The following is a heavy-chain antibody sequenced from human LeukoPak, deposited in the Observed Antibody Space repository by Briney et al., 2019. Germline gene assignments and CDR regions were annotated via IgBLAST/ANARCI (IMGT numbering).Heavy chain of an antibody. D-gene: IGHD6-19*01. CDR1: GFTFSSYA. Sequence: PGGSLRLSCAASGFTFSSYAMSWVRQAPGKGLEWVSSISGSANSTFHADSVKGRFTISRDNSKNTLYLQMNSLRAEDTAVYYCARDRMAGTFDYWGQGTLVTVSS. CDR2: ISGSANST. CDR3: ARDRMAGTFDY. J-gene: IGHJ4*02. V-gene: IGHV3-23*01.